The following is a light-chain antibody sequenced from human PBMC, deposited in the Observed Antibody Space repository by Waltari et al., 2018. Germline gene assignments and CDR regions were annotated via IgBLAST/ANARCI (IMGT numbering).Light chain of an antibody. CDR2: WAS. CDR3: QQYYITPPT. V-gene: IGKV4-1*01. Sequence: DIVMTQSPDSLTVSLGERATANCKSSQSGLSSSNNKNFLAWYQQKPGQPPKLLIYWASTRGSGVPDRFSGSGSGTDFTLTISSLQAEDVAVYYCQQYYITPPTFGQGTKVEIK. J-gene: IGKJ1*01. CDR1: QSGLSSSNNKNF.